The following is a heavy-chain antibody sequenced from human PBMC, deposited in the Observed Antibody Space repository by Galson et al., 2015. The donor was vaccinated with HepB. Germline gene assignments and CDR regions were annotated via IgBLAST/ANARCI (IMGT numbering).Heavy chain of an antibody. D-gene: IGHD6-13*01. V-gene: IGHV4-39*07. CDR1: DVSTYH. CDR3: ATGAGGRWSSSWSDFDS. Sequence: ETLSLTCSAPDVSTYHWGWIRQPPGKGLEWIGSMSFGGNTHYTPSLKSRVTISIDTSKNQFSLILNSANAADTAVYFCATGAGGRWSSSWSDFDSWGQGTLVAVAS. CDR2: MSFGGNT. J-gene: IGHJ4*02.